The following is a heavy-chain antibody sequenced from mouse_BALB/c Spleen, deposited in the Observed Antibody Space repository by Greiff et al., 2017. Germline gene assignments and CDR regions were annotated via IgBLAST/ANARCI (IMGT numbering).Heavy chain of an antibody. CDR2: ISSGSSTI. V-gene: IGHV5-17*02. J-gene: IGHJ4*01. Sequence: DVMLVESGGGLVQPGGSRKLSCAASGFTFSSFGMHWVRQAPEKGLEWVAYISSGSSTIYYADTVKGRFTISRDNPKNTLFLQMTSLRSEDTAMYYCARRITTVVATGGYAMDYWGQGTSVTVSS. CDR1: GFTFSSFG. CDR3: ARRITTVVATGGYAMDY. D-gene: IGHD1-1*01.